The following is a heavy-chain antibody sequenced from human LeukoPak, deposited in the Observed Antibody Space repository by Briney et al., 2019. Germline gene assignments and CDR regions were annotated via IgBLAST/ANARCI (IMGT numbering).Heavy chain of an antibody. Sequence: ASVKVSCKASGYTFTSYGISWARQAPGQGLEWMGWISAYNGNTNYAQKFQGWVTMTRDTSISTAYMELSRLRSDDTAVYYCARSGYIAAAGQPYYYYGMDVWGQGTTVTVSS. CDR2: ISAYNGNT. D-gene: IGHD6-13*01. CDR1: GYTFTSYG. J-gene: IGHJ6*02. V-gene: IGHV1-18*01. CDR3: ARSGYIAAAGQPYYYYGMDV.